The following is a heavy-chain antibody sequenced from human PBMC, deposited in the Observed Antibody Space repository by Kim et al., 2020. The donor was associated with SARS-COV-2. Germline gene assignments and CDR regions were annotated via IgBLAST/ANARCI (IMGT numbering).Heavy chain of an antibody. CDR1: GFTFSSYS. Sequence: GGSLRLSCAASGFTFSSYSMNWVRQAPGKGLEWVSSISSSSSYIYYADSVKGRFTISRDNAKNSLYLQMNSLRAEDTAVYYCARDPHAGIAVAGAPDYWGQGTLVTVSP. CDR2: ISSSSSYI. J-gene: IGHJ4*02. CDR3: ARDPHAGIAVAGAPDY. D-gene: IGHD6-19*01. V-gene: IGHV3-21*01.